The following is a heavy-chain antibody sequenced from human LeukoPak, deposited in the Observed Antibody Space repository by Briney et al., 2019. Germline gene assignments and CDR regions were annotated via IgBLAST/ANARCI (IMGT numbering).Heavy chain of an antibody. CDR2: INHSGST. CDR3: ARDTATALTRFKFDY. J-gene: IGHJ4*02. Sequence: SETLSLTCAVYGGSFSGYYWSWIRQPPGKGLEWIGEINHSGSTNYNPSLKSRVTISVDTSKNQFSLKLSSVPAADTAVYYCARDTATALTRFKFDYWGQGTLVTVSS. V-gene: IGHV4-34*01. CDR1: GGSFSGYY. D-gene: IGHD3-10*02.